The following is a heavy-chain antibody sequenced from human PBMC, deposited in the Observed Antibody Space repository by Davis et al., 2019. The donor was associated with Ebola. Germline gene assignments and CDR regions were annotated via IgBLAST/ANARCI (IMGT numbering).Heavy chain of an antibody. CDR3: ARAYDGMDV. J-gene: IGHJ6*02. CDR1: GGSFSGYY. CDR2: INHSGST. Sequence: SETLSLTCAVYGGSFSGYYWSWIRQPPGKGLEWIGEINHSGSTNYNPSLKSRVTISVDTSKNQFFLKLSSVTAADTAVYYCARAYDGMDVWGQGTTVTVSS. V-gene: IGHV4-34*01.